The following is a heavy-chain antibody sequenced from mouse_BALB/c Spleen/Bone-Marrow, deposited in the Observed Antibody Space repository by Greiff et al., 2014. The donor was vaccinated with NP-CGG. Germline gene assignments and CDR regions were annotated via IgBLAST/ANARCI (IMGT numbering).Heavy chain of an antibody. CDR3: ARNLGDGYAFAY. V-gene: IGHV2-2*02. Sequence: QVQLQQSGPGLVQPSQSLSITCTVSGFSLTSYGVHWVRQSPGKGLEWLGVIWSGGNTDYNAAFISRLSISKDNSKSQIFFKMNCLQVNDTAIYYCARNLGDGYAFAYWGQGTLVTVSA. CDR2: IWSGGNT. J-gene: IGHJ3*01. CDR1: GFSLTSYG. D-gene: IGHD2-3*01.